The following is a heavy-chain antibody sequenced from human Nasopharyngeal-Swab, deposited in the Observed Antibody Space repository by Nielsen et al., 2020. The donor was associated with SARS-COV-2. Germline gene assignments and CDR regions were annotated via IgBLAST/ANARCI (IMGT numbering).Heavy chain of an antibody. CDR2: IWYDGSNK. D-gene: IGHD6-13*01. J-gene: IGHJ4*02. Sequence: GESLKISCAASGFTFSTYGMHWVRQAPGKGLEWVALIWYDGSNKYYGDSVKGRFTISRDNSKNTLYLQMNSLRAEDTAVYYCAKGSSSWTYDHWGQGTLVRVSS. CDR3: AKGSSSWTYDH. CDR1: GFTFSTYG. V-gene: IGHV3-30*02.